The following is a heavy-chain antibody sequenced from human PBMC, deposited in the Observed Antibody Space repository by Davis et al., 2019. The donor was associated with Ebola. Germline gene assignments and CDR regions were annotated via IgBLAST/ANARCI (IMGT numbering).Heavy chain of an antibody. J-gene: IGHJ6*04. Sequence: MPSETLSLTCAVYGGSFSGYYWSWIRQPPGKGLEWIGEINHSGSTNYNPSLKSRVTISVDTSKNQFSLKLSSVTAADTAVYFCARGWENRYYGLDVWGRGTTVTVSS. V-gene: IGHV4-34*01. CDR1: GGSFSGYY. CDR3: ARGWENRYYGLDV. D-gene: IGHD1-26*01. CDR2: INHSGST.